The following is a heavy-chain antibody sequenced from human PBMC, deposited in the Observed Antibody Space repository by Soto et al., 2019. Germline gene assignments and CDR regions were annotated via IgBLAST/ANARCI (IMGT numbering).Heavy chain of an antibody. Sequence: GGSLRLSFAASGFTFSSFEINWVRKAQGKGLGGVSYISSSGSTIYYADSVKGRFTISRDNAKNSLYLQMNSLRAEDTAVYYCARDEIIIVRGYYYYYYGMDVWGQGTTVTVSS. J-gene: IGHJ6*02. V-gene: IGHV3-48*03. CDR1: GFTFSSFE. D-gene: IGHD3-10*01. CDR3: ARDEIIIVRGYYYYYYGMDV. CDR2: ISSSGSTI.